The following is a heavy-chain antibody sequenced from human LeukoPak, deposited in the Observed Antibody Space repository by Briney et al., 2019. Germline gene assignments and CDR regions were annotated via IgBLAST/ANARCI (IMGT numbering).Heavy chain of an antibody. CDR1: GDSVSSNSAA. CDR2: TYYRSKWYN. V-gene: IGHV6-1*01. J-gene: IGHJ4*02. Sequence: SSQTLSLTCAISGDSVSSNSAAWNRVRQSPSRGLEWLGRTYYRSKWYNEYADSVKSRITINPDTSKNQFSLHLNSVTPEDTAVYYCARGITGRNDYWGQGTLGTVSS. D-gene: IGHD1-26*01. CDR3: ARGITGRNDY.